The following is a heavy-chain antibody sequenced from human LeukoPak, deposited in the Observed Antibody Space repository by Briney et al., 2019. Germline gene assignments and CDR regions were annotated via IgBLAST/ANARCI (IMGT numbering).Heavy chain of an antibody. V-gene: IGHV6-1*01. D-gene: IGHD1-14*01. Sequence: SQTLSLTCAISGDSVSNTTATWNWIRQSPSRGLEWLGRTYYRSRWLNDYAVSMKGRITVNPDTSKNQFFLHLNSMTPGDTAVYYCARDSAPGLDAFDIWGQGTMVTVSS. J-gene: IGHJ3*02. CDR2: TYYRSRWLN. CDR1: GDSVSNTTAT. CDR3: ARDSAPGLDAFDI.